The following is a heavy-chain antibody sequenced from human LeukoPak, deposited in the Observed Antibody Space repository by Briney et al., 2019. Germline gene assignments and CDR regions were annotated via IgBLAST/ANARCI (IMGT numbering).Heavy chain of an antibody. D-gene: IGHD3-10*01. CDR2: VGPSSGDI. CDR3: ARDRGARGRGLA. CDR1: GVTFRIYA. J-gene: IGHJ5*02. V-gene: IGHV3-21*01. Sequence: PGGSLRLSCAVSGVTFRIYAMNCGRQAPAGGLEGGSSVGPSSGDIYYADSVKGRFTISRDNDKNSLYLQMNSLRAEDTAVYYCARDRGARGRGLAWGQGTQVTVSS.